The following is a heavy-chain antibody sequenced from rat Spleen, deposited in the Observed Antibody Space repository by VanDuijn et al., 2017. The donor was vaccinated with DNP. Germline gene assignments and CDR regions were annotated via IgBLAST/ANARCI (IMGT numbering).Heavy chain of an antibody. V-gene: IGHV3-3*01. CDR3: ARWPGYNPPYAMDA. J-gene: IGHJ4*01. CDR1: GYSITSSYR. CDR2: VNSAGTT. Sequence: EVQLQESGPGLVKPSQSLSLTCSVTGYSITSSYRWNWLRKFPGNKLDWMGSVNSAGTTNYNTSLKSRISITRDTSKNQLFLQVNSVTTEDTATYYCARWPGYNPPYAMDAWGQGTSVTVSS. D-gene: IGHD1-4*01.